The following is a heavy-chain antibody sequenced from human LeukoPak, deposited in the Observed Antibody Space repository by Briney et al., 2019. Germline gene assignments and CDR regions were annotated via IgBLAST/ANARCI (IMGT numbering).Heavy chain of an antibody. V-gene: IGHV4-39*01. CDR1: GGSISNRSYY. CDR2: IYYSGST. D-gene: IGHD2-8*01. CDR3: ARGHPYIVLMVYAAMDYFDY. J-gene: IGHJ4*02. Sequence: SETLSLTCTVSGGSISNRSYYWGWIRQPPGKGLEWIGSIYYSGSTYYNASLKSRVTISVDTSKNQFSLKLSSVTAADTAVYYCARGHPYIVLMVYAAMDYFDYWGQGTLVTVSS.